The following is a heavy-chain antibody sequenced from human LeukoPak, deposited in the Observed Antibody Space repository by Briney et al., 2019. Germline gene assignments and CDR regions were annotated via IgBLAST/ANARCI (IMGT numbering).Heavy chain of an antibody. CDR1: GFTFSSFG. V-gene: IGHV3-33*01. J-gene: IGHJ5*02. CDR3: VRGVGVSRFNYFDP. D-gene: IGHD6-13*01. CDR2: IWYDASNK. Sequence: GGSLRLSCAASGFTFSSFGMHWVRQAPGKGLEWVAVIWYDASNKYYADSVKGRFTISRDNSKNTLLPQMNSLRDDDTAVYYCVRGVGVSRFNYFDPWGQGTLVIVSS.